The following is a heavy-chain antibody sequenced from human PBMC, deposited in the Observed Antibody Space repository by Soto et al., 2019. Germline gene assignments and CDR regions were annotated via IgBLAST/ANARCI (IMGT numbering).Heavy chain of an antibody. CDR2: IYPGDSDT. Sequence: GESLKISCKGTGYSFTNYWIGGVRHRPGKGLEWMGTIYPGDSDTRYGPAFEGQVTISAAMSITTAYLQWSSLKASYTAVYFCAGRRQYCSCKICLADYYYTLDVWGQGTTVTVSS. CDR1: GYSFTNYW. V-gene: IGHV5-51*01. D-gene: IGHD2-15*01. J-gene: IGHJ6*02. CDR3: AGRRQYCSCKICLADYYYTLDV.